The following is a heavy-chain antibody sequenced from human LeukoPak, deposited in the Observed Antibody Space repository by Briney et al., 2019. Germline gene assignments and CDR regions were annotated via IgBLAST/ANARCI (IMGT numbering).Heavy chain of an antibody. CDR1: EFTVSTNY. V-gene: IGHV3-66*03. Sequence: GGSLRLSCAASEFTVSTNYMSWVRQAPGKGLEWVSVIYSSGSTYYADSVKGRFTISRDNSKNTLYLQMNSLRAEDTAVYYCARDGGLAPYSSSTPFDYWGQGTLVTVSS. J-gene: IGHJ4*02. D-gene: IGHD6-6*01. CDR2: IYSSGST. CDR3: ARDGGLAPYSSSTPFDY.